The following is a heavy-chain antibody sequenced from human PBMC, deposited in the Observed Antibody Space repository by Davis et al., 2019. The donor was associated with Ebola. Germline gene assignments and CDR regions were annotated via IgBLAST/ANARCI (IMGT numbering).Heavy chain of an antibody. D-gene: IGHD1-26*01. J-gene: IGHJ3*02. CDR3: AKDTSNIWFDI. Sequence: PGGSLRLSCAASGFTLSSYWMHWVRQAPGKGLVRVSRINSDGSNTNYADSVKGRFTISRDNAKNTLYLQMNGLRVEDTAIYYCAKDTSNIWFDIWGQGTMVTVSS. CDR2: INSDGSNT. V-gene: IGHV3-74*01. CDR1: GFTLSSYW.